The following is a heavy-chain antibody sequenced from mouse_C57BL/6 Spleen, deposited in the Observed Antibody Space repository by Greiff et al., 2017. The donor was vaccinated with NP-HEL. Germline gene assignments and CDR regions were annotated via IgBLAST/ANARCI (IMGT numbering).Heavy chain of an antibody. CDR3: ARRKGVYWYFDV. Sequence: EVQLQQSGPELVKPGASVKISCKASGYTFTDYYMNWVKQSHGKSLEWIGDINPNNGGTSYNQKFKGKATLTVDKSSSTAYMELRSLTSEDSAVYYCARRKGVYWYFDVWGTGTTVTVSS. CDR2: INPNNGGT. V-gene: IGHV1-26*01. J-gene: IGHJ1*03. CDR1: GYTFTDYY.